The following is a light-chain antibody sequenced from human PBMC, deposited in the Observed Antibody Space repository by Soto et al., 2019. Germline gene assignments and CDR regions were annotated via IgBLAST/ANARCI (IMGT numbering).Light chain of an antibody. CDR1: QSISNW. J-gene: IGKJ4*01. CDR3: QQYNGYRLA. V-gene: IGKV1-5*03. Sequence: DIQMTQSPSSLSASVGDRVTFTCRASQSISNWLAWYQQKPGKAPKLLIYKASTLESGVPSRFSGCGSGTEFTLTISSLQADDFAIYYCQQYNGYRLAFGGGTKVEIK. CDR2: KAS.